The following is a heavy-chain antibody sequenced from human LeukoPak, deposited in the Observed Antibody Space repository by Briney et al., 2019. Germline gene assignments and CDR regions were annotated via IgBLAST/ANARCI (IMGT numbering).Heavy chain of an antibody. V-gene: IGHV3-53*04. D-gene: IGHD3-10*01. J-gene: IGHJ4*02. CDR3: ASRGGFSYFDY. CDR1: GFTVSSNY. Sequence: GGSLRLSCAASGFTVSSNYMSWVRQAPGKGLERVSVIYSGGSTYYADSVKGRFTISRHNSKNTVYLQMNSLRAEDTAVYYCASRGGFSYFDYWGQGSLVTVSS. CDR2: IYSGGST.